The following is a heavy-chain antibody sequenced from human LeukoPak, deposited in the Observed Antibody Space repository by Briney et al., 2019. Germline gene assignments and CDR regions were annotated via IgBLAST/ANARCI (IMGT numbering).Heavy chain of an antibody. Sequence: GGSLRLSCAASGFTFSSYWMSWVRQAPGKGLEWVSNIKKDGSEKYYVDSVKGRFTISRDNAKNSLYLQMNSMRAEDTAVYYCARILGDYFDYWGQGTLVTVSS. CDR3: ARILGDYFDY. CDR2: IKKDGSEK. CDR1: GFTFSSYW. V-gene: IGHV3-7*01. J-gene: IGHJ4*02. D-gene: IGHD7-27*01.